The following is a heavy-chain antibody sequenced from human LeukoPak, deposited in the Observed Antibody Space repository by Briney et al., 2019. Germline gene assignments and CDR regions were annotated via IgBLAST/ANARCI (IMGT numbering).Heavy chain of an antibody. Sequence: ASVKVSCKASGYTFTGYYMHWVRQAPGQGLEWMGWINPNSGGTNYAQKFQGRVTMTRDTSISTAYMELSRLRSEDTAVYYCARGRTIAAAGNPGSYWGQGTLVTVSS. CDR3: ARGRTIAAAGNPGSY. CDR1: GYTFTGYY. V-gene: IGHV1-2*02. CDR2: INPNSGGT. J-gene: IGHJ4*02. D-gene: IGHD6-13*01.